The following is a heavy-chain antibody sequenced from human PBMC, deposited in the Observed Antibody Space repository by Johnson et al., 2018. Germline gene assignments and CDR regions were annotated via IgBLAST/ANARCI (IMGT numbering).Heavy chain of an antibody. Sequence: QVQLQESGPGLVKPSETLSLTCTVSGGSISSYYWSWIRQPPGKGLEWIGYIYYSGSTNYNPSLKSRVTISVDTSKNQFSLKLSSVTAADTAVYYCARGEYTYGYRGAFDIWGQGTMVTVSS. CDR2: IYYSGST. J-gene: IGHJ3*02. D-gene: IGHD5-18*01. CDR1: GGSISSYY. CDR3: ARGEYTYGYRGAFDI. V-gene: IGHV4-59*01.